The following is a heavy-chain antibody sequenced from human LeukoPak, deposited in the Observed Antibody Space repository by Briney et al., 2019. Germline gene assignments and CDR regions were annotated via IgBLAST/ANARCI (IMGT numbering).Heavy chain of an antibody. J-gene: IGHJ3*01. CDR1: GGSIRTSSYY. CDR2: IYLSGST. CDR3: ARDLRYQLLSAV. V-gene: IGHV4-39*07. Sequence: SETLSLTCTVSGGSIRTSSYYWGWIRQPPGKGLEWIGSIYLSGSTYYNPSLKSRVTISVDTSKNQFSLKLSSVTAADTAVYYCARDLRYQLLSAVWGQGTMVTVSS. D-gene: IGHD2-2*01.